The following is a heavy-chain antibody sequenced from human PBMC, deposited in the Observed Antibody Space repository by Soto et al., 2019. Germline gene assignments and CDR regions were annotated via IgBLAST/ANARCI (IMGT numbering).Heavy chain of an antibody. J-gene: IGHJ6*02. Sequence: EVQLVESGGGLVKPGGSLRLSCAASGFTFSSYSMNWVRQAPGKGLEWVSSISSSSSYIYYADSVKGRFTISRDNAKNSLYLQMNSLRAEDTAVYYCAREKIAAAGKIYYYYGMDVWGQGTTVTVSS. CDR2: ISSSSSYI. CDR3: AREKIAAAGKIYYYYGMDV. CDR1: GFTFSSYS. V-gene: IGHV3-21*01. D-gene: IGHD6-13*01.